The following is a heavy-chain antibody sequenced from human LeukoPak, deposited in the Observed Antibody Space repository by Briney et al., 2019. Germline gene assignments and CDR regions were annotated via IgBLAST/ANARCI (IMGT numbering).Heavy chain of an antibody. V-gene: IGHV3-21*01. J-gene: IGHJ4*02. CDR1: GFTFSSYS. CDR2: ISSSSSYI. CDR3: ARNMVRGVPTFDY. D-gene: IGHD3-10*01. Sequence: GGSLRLSCAASGFTFSSYSMNWVRQAPGKGLEWVSSISSSSSYIYYADSVKGRFTISRDNAKNSLYLQTNSLRAEDTAVYYCARNMVRGVPTFDYWGQGTLVTVSS.